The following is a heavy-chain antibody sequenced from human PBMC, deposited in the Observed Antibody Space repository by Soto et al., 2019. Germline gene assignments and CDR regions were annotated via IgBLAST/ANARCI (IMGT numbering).Heavy chain of an antibody. V-gene: IGHV3-30*18. CDR2: ISYDGSNK. CDR1: GFTFSSYG. D-gene: IGHD2-21*02. J-gene: IGHJ4*02. CDR3: AKDLAKTGIKAFDY. Sequence: GGSLRLSCAASGFTFSSYGMHWVRQAPGKGLERVAVISYDGSNKYYADSVKGRFTISRDNSKNTLYLQMNSLRAEDTAVYYCAKDLAKTGIKAFDYWGQGTLVTVSS.